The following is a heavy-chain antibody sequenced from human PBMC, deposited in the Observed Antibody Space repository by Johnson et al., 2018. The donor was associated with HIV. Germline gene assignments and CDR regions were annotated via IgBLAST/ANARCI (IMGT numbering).Heavy chain of an antibody. CDR2: IYSGGNT. J-gene: IGHJ3*02. CDR1: GFTFRDYY. D-gene: IGHD3-22*01. CDR3: ARGHYYDTGHDAFDI. V-gene: IGHV3-66*01. Sequence: VQLVESGGGLVQPGRSLRLSCAASGFTFRDYYMSWIRQAPGKGLEWVSVIYSGGNTYYADSVKGRFSISRDNSKNTLYLQMNSLRAEDTAVYYCARGHYYDTGHDAFDIWGQGTMVTVSS.